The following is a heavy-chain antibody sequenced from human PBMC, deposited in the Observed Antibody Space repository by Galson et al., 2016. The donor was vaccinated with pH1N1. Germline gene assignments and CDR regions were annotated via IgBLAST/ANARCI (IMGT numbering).Heavy chain of an antibody. V-gene: IGHV4-61*09. J-gene: IGHJ4*02. Sequence: TLSLTCTVSGGSISSESYYWSWIRQPAGKGLEWIGHIYRTGNTNCNPSLRSRVTISVDTSKNQFPLNLSSVTAAATAVYYCTRGNYHLTFFSVVQYSPAGFDYWGQGTLVTVSS. D-gene: IGHD3-3*01. CDR2: IYRTGNT. CDR3: TRGNYHLTFFSVVQYSPAGFDY. CDR1: GGSISSESYY.